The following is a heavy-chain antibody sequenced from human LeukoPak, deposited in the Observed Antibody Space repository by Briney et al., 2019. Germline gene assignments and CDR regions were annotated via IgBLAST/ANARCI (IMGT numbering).Heavy chain of an antibody. V-gene: IGHV1-46*01. D-gene: IGHD6-19*01. CDR1: GYTFTSYH. CDR3: ARDSKAVAGQGWFDP. CDR2: INPSGGST. J-gene: IGHJ5*02. Sequence: ASVKVSCKASGYTFTSYHMHWVRQAPGQGLEWMGIINPSGGSTSYAQKFQGRVTMTRDTSTSTVYMELSSLRSEDTDVYYCARDSKAVAGQGWFDPWGQGTLVTVSS.